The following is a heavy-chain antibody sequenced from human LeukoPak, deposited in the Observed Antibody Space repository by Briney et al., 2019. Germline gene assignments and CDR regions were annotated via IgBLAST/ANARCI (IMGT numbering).Heavy chain of an antibody. D-gene: IGHD3-22*01. CDR1: GFTFSRYW. CDR2: INHDGSEK. Sequence: GGSLRLSCAASGFTFSRYWMSWVRQAPGKGLEWVANINHDGSEKHYVDSVKGRFIISRDNAKNSLYLQMNSLSAEDTSVYYCVREEGLDGSGYYYVLGYWGQETLVTVSS. V-gene: IGHV3-7*01. CDR3: VREEGLDGSGYYYVLGY. J-gene: IGHJ4*02.